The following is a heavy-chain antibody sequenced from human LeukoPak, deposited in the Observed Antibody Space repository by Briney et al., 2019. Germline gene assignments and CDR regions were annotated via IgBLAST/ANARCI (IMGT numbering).Heavy chain of an antibody. V-gene: IGHV1-69*13. CDR2: IIPIFGTA. D-gene: IGHD2-15*01. CDR3: ASCGGGGSCYPQYIFDY. Sequence: AASVKVSFKASGGTFSSYAISWVRQAPGQGLEWMGGIIPIFGTANYAQKFQGRVTITADESTSTAYMELSSLRSEDTAVYYCASCGGGGSCYPQYIFDYWGQGTLVTVSS. CDR1: GGTFSSYA. J-gene: IGHJ4*02.